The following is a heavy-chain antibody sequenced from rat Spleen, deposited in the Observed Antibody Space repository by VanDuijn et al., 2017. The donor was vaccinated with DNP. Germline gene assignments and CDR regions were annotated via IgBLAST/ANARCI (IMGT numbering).Heavy chain of an antibody. J-gene: IGHJ2*01. CDR2: ITPSGDDT. CDR1: GFTFSNYD. CDR3: TRGVYYGSSWAFDY. V-gene: IGHV5S23*01. D-gene: IGHD1-6*01. Sequence: EVQLVESGGGLVQPGRSLKLSCAASGFTFSNYDMAWVRQAPTKGLEWVASITPSGDDTYYRDSVKGRFTISRDTAKSSLYLQMNSLKSEDTATYYCTRGVYYGSSWAFDYWGHGVMVTVSS.